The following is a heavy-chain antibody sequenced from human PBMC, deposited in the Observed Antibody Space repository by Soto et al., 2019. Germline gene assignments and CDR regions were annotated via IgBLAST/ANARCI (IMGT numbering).Heavy chain of an antibody. V-gene: IGHV3-23*01. CDR2: ISGSGGST. D-gene: IGHD5-18*01. Sequence: EVQLLESGGGLVQPGGSLRLSCAASGFTFSSYSMSWVRQAPGKGLECVSAISGSGGSTYYADSVKGRFTISRDNSKNTLYLQMTSLRAEDTAVYYCAKDRNGMIQLWKDAFDIWGQWTMVTVSS. J-gene: IGHJ3*02. CDR1: GFTFSSYS. CDR3: AKDRNGMIQLWKDAFDI.